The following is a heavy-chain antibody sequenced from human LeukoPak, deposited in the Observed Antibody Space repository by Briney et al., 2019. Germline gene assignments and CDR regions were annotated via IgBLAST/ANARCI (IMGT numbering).Heavy chain of an antibody. D-gene: IGHD1-26*01. CDR3: ARSSQSGSYGAFDY. J-gene: IGHJ4*02. V-gene: IGHV1-69*05. CDR1: GGTFSSYA. CDR2: IIPIFGTA. Sequence: SVKVSCKASGGTFSSYAISWVRQAPGQRLEWMGGIIPIFGTANYAQKFQGRVTITTDESTSTAYMELSSLRSEDTAVYYCARSSQSGSYGAFDYWGQGTLVTVSS.